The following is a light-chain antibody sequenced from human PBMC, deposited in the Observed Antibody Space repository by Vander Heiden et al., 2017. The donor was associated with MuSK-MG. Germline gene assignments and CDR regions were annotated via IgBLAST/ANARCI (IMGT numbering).Light chain of an antibody. CDR3: QQDDDWYT. Sequence: EIVMTQSPATLSMSSGESATLSCRASQSINNNLAWYQQKPGQAPRPLIYGATSRAPGVPARFAGSGSGTEFTLTISSLQSEDFAVYFWQQDDDWYTFGQGTKLEIK. J-gene: IGKJ2*01. V-gene: IGKV3-15*01. CDR2: GAT. CDR1: QSINNN.